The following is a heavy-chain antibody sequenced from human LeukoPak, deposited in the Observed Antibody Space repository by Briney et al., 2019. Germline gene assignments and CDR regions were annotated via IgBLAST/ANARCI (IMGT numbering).Heavy chain of an antibody. CDR2: IYISGST. Sequence: NASETLSLTCTVSGGSISSGSYYWSWIRQPAGKGLEWIGRIYISGSTNYNPSLKSRVTMSVDTSKNQFSLKLSSVTAADTAIYYCARGPTTVTVRFGFDPWGQGTLATVSS. J-gene: IGHJ5*02. CDR1: GGSISSGSYY. V-gene: IGHV4-61*02. CDR3: ARGPTTVTVRFGFDP. D-gene: IGHD4-17*01.